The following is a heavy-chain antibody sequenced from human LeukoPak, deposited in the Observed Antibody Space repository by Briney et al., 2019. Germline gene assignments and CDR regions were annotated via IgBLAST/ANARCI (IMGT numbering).Heavy chain of an antibody. J-gene: IGHJ4*02. CDR3: ARDIVVVTSWYFDY. CDR1: GFTFSSYA. D-gene: IGHD2-21*02. V-gene: IGHV3-30-3*01. CDR2: ISYDGSNK. Sequence: PGGSLRLSCAASGFTFSSYAMHWVRQAPGKGPEWVAVISYDGSNKYYADSVKGRFTISRDNSKNTLYLQMNSLRAEDTAVYYCARDIVVVTSWYFDYWGQGTLVTVSS.